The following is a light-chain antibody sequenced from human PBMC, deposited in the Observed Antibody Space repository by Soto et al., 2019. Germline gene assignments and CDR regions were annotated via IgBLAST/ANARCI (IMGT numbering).Light chain of an antibody. J-gene: IGLJ1*01. Sequence: SYELTQPPSVSVAPGQTARITCEGDSLGSKSVHWYQQRPGQAPILVVFDYSDRPSGIHEQFSGSKSGNTATLTFSGVEAGDEADYYCQVWESSTDPYVFGTGTKLTVL. CDR1: SLGSKS. CDR3: QVWESSTDPYV. V-gene: IGLV3-21*02. CDR2: DYS.